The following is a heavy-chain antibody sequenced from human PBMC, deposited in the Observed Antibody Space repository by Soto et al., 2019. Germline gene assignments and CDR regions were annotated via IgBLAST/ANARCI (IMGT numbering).Heavy chain of an antibody. Sequence: GASVKVSCKASGYTFTNYAMHWVRQAPGQRLEWMGWINAGNGNTKYSQKFQGRVTMTRDTSTSTVYMELSSLRSEDTAVYYCARVEHPDDPSLAFDIWGQGTMVTVSS. CDR3: ARVEHPDDPSLAFDI. CDR2: INAGNGNT. D-gene: IGHD1-1*01. J-gene: IGHJ3*02. CDR1: GYTFTNYA. V-gene: IGHV1-3*01.